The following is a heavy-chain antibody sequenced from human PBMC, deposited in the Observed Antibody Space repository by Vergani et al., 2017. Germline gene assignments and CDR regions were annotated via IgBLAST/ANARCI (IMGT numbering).Heavy chain of an antibody. D-gene: IGHD4-23*01. CDR1: GGTFTSYA. J-gene: IGHJ3*02. Sequence: QVQLVQSGAEVKKPGSSVKVSCKASGGTFTSYAMHWVRQAPGQRLEWMGWINAGNGNTKYSQKFQGRVTITADTSTDTAYMELSSLRSEDTAVYYCATEKFTVATAFDIWGQGTMVTVSS. V-gene: IGHV1-3*01. CDR3: ATEKFTVATAFDI. CDR2: INAGNGNT.